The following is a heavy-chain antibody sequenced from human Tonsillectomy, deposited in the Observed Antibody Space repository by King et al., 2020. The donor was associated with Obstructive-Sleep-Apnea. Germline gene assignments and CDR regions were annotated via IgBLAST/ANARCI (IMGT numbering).Heavy chain of an antibody. J-gene: IGHJ5*02. Sequence: VQLVESGGGLVQPGGSLRLSWAASGFIFSIYAMTWVRQAPGKGLEWVSGIRGSGGNTYYADSVKGRLPISSDNSQNTLYLQMNSLRAEDTAVYYCASRAGYSSSWGSFDPWGQGTLVTVSS. CDR3: ASRAGYSSSWGSFDP. V-gene: IGHV3-23*04. D-gene: IGHD6-13*01. CDR2: IRGSGGNT. CDR1: GFIFSIYA.